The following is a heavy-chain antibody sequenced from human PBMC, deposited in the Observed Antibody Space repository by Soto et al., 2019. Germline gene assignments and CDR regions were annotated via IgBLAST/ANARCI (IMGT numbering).Heavy chain of an antibody. D-gene: IGHD6-13*01. CDR2: INHSGST. Sequence: SETLSLTCAVYGGSFSGYYWSWIRQPPGKGLEWIGEINHSGSTNYNPSLKSRVTISVDTSKNQFSLKLSSVTAADTAVYYCATLEYSSSWYPYMDVWGKGTTVTVSS. CDR3: ATLEYSSSWYPYMDV. CDR1: GGSFSGYY. J-gene: IGHJ6*03. V-gene: IGHV4-34*01.